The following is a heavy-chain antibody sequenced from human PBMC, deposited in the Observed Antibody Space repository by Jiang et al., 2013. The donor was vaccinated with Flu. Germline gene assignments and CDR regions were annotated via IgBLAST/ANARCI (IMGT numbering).Heavy chain of an antibody. D-gene: IGHD3/OR15-3a*01. CDR2: IYYSGST. CDR3: ARRDWTSAFDY. J-gene: IGHJ4*02. CDR1: GGSISSYY. V-gene: IGHV4-59*08. Sequence: TLSLTCTVSGGSISSYYWSWIRQPPGKGLEWIGYIYYSGSTNYNPSLKSRVTISVDTSKNQFSLKLSSVTAADTAVYYCARRDWTSAFDYWGQGTLVTVSS.